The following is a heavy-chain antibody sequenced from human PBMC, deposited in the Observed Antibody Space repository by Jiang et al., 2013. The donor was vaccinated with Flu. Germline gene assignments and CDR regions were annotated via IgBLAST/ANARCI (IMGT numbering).Heavy chain of an antibody. CDR1: GDSFTNSY. D-gene: IGHD3-3*01. J-gene: IGHJ3*02. CDR2: INHSGST. Sequence: LLKPSETLSLTCAVYGDSFTNSYWSWIRQSPGKGLEWIGEINHSGSTDYNPSLESRVTLSVDMSRNQFSLRLTSVTAADTAIYYCARYRSPPYYYDSGYYSTQVFDIWGQGTTVSVSS. CDR3: ARYRSPPYYYDSGYYSTQVFDI. V-gene: IGHV4-34*01.